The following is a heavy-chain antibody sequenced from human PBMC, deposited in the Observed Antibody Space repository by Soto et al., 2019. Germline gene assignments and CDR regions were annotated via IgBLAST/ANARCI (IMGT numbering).Heavy chain of an antibody. V-gene: IGHV4-39*01. CDR3: ARQRGYCSSTSCYTYGMDV. J-gene: IGHJ6*02. CDR1: VVSISSSSYY. CDR2: IYYSGST. Sequence: SETLSLTCTFSVVSISSSSYYWGWMRQPPWKGLEWIGSIYYSGSTYYNPSLKSRVTISVDTSKNQFSLKLSSVTAADTAVYYCARQRGYCSSTSCYTYGMDVAGQRTTGTAS. D-gene: IGHD2-2*02.